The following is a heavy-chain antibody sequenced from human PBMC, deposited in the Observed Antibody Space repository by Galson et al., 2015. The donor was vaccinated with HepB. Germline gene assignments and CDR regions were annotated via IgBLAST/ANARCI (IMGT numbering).Heavy chain of an antibody. CDR1: GFSFSSYS. CDR2: ISSSSSYI. CDR3: VRGALRSSWYTPDF. D-gene: IGHD6-13*01. V-gene: IGHV3-21*01. Sequence: SLRLSCAASGFSFSSYSMNWVRQAPGKGLEWVSSISSSSSYIYYADSVRGRFTISRDNAENSLYLQVNSLRVEDTAVYYCVRGALRSSWYTPDFWGQGTLVTVSS. J-gene: IGHJ4*02.